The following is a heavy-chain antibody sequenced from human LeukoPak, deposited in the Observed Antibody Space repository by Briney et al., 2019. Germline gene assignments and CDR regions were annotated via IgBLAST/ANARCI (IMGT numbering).Heavy chain of an antibody. V-gene: IGHV3-23*01. CDR1: GFTFSSYA. D-gene: IGHD3-22*01. CDR3: ATHYYDSSGYYPDYFDY. Sequence: GGSLRLSCAASGFTFSSYAMSWVRQAPGKGLEWVSAISGSGGSTHYADSVKGRFTISRDNSKNTLYLQMNSLRAEDTAVYYCATHYYDSSGYYPDYFDYWGQGTLVTVSS. CDR2: ISGSGGST. J-gene: IGHJ4*02.